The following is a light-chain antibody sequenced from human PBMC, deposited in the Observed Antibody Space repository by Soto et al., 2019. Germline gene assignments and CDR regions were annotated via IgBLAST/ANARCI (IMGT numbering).Light chain of an antibody. V-gene: IGKV1-5*01. J-gene: IGKJ1*01. CDR3: QHYNGYSEA. CDR1: QSIDNW. CDR2: DAS. Sequence: DIQMTQSPSPLSASIGDRVTITCRASQSIDNWLAWYQQKPGKAPQLLIYDASRVKTGVPSRFTASGSGTEFTLTINTLQADDSATYFCQHYNGYSEAFGQGTKVDIK.